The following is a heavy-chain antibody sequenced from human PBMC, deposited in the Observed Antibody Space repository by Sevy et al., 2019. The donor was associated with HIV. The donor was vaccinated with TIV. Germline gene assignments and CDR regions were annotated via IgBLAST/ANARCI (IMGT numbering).Heavy chain of an antibody. D-gene: IGHD3-3*01. J-gene: IGHJ6*02. CDR3: ARGMSAYLLANGMDV. CDR1: GYTFSAYY. V-gene: IGHV1-2*07. Sequence: ASVKVSCKDYGYTFSAYYMHWVRQAPGQGLEWMGWINPNRGGTNYAHKFQGRVTMTRDTSISTAYMELSSLRSDDTAIYYCARGMSAYLLANGMDVWGQGTTVTVSS. CDR2: INPNRGGT.